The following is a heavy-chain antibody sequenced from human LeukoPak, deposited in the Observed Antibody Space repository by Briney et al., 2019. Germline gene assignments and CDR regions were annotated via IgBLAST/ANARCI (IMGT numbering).Heavy chain of an antibody. CDR2: IWYDGSNK. V-gene: IGHV3-33*01. J-gene: IGHJ4*02. CDR1: GFTFNSFG. D-gene: IGHD3-22*01. Sequence: PGGSLRLSCAASGFTFNSFGMHWVRQAPGKGLEWVAVIWYDGSNKYYADSVKGRFTISRDNSKNTLYLQMNSLRAEDTAVYYCARDRGITMIVDELDYWGQGTLVTVSS. CDR3: ARDRGITMIVDELDY.